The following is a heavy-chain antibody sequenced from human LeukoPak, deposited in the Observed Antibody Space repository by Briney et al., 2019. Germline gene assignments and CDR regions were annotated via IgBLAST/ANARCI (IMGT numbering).Heavy chain of an antibody. CDR1: GYSIASAYY. J-gene: IGHJ5*02. V-gene: IGHV4-38-2*01. CDR3: ARDGYCSGGSCLALNWFDP. D-gene: IGHD2-15*01. CDR2: FYHGGST. Sequence: SETLSLTCAVSGYSIASAYYWGWIRQPPGKGLEWIGSFYHGGSTYYNPSLKSRVTISVETSKNQFSLRLNSVTAADTAVYYCARDGYCSGGSCLALNWFDPWGQGTLVAGSS.